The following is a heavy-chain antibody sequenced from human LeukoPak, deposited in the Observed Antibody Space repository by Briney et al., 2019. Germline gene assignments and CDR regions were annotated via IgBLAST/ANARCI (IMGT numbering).Heavy chain of an antibody. V-gene: IGHV3-7*03. D-gene: IGHD2-2*02. J-gene: IGHJ4*02. CDR3: AKERAGYTNPYYFDY. Sequence: GGSLRLSCVGSGFTFSNYWMSWFRRAPGKGLEWVANIKEDGSEKHYVDSVRGRFTISRDNSKNTLYLHMNSLRAEDTAVYYCAKERAGYTNPYYFDYWGQGTLVTVSS. CDR2: IKEDGSEK. CDR1: GFTFSNYW.